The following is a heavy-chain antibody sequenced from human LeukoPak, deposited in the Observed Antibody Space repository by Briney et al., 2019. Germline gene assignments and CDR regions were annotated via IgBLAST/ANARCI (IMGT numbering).Heavy chain of an antibody. J-gene: IGHJ4*02. CDR1: EFTFISYV. CDR2: ITGYSDDT. CDR3: AKGSRDSRPYYFDH. D-gene: IGHD6-13*01. Sequence: AGGSLRLSCAASEFTFISYVMSWVRQAPGKGLEWVSAITGYSDDTYYADSVQGRFIISRDNSKNTLYLQLNSLRGEDTAVYYCAKGSRDSRPYYFDHWGQGTLVTASS. V-gene: IGHV3-23*01.